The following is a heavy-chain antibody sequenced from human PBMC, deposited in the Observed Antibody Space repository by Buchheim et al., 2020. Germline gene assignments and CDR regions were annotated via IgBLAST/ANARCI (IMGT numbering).Heavy chain of an antibody. CDR2: IYYSGST. CDR3: VRALYCSDTSCYSGYIDY. V-gene: IGHV4-30-4*01. Sequence: QLQLQESGPGLVKPSQTLSLTCTVSGGSISSGDYYWSWIRQPPGKGLEWIGYIYYSGSTYYNPSLKSRVTISVDTSKNQFSLKLSSVTAADTAVYYCVRALYCSDTSCYSGYIDYWGQGTL. J-gene: IGHJ4*02. CDR1: GGSISSGDYY. D-gene: IGHD2-2*01.